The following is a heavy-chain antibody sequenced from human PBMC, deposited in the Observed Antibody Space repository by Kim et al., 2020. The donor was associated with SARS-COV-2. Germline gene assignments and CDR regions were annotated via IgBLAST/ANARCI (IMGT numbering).Heavy chain of an antibody. J-gene: IGHJ6*02. Sequence: SETLSLTCAVYGGSFSGYYWSWIRQPPGKGLEWIGEINHSGSTNYNPSLKSRVTTSVDTSKNQFSLKLSSVTAADTAVYYCARGPLYYYYYYGMDVWGQGTTVTVSS. CDR1: GGSFSGYY. V-gene: IGHV4-34*01. CDR3: ARGPLYYYYYYGMDV. CDR2: INHSGST.